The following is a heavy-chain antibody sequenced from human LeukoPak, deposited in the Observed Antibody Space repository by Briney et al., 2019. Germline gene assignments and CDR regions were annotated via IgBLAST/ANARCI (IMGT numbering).Heavy chain of an antibody. CDR2: IHSSGNT. J-gene: IGHJ4*02. V-gene: IGHV4-39*07. CDR1: GGTIDDSRYY. D-gene: IGHD3-3*01. CDR3: ARDWRE. Sequence: PSETLSLTCTVSGGTIDDSRYYWGWIRQPPGKGLEWIGSIHSSGNTFYNPSLKSRVTISVDTSNNQFYLKQHSVTAADTAVYYCARDWREWGQGTLVTVSS.